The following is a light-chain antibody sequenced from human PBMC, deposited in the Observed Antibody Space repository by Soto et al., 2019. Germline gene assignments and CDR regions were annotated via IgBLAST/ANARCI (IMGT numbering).Light chain of an antibody. J-gene: IGLJ1*01. V-gene: IGLV2-14*01. CDR3: SSYTSSSPYV. CDR1: SSDVGGYNY. Sequence: QSVLTQPASVSGSPGQSITISWTGTSSDVGGYNYVSWYQQHPGKAPKLMIYDVSNRPSGVSNRFSGSKSGNTASLTISGLQAEDEADYYCSSYTSSSPYVFGTGT. CDR2: DVS.